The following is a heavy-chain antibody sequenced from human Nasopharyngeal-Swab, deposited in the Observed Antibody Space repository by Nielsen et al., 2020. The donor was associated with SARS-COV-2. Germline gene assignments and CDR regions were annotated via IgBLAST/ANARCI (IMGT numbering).Heavy chain of an antibody. CDR1: GFTFSSYA. V-gene: IGHV3-30*04. J-gene: IGHJ4*02. Sequence: GGSLRLSCAASGFTFSSYAMHWVRQAPGKGLECVAVISYDGSNKYYADSVKGRFTISRDNSKNTLYLQMNSLRAEDTAVYYCARDLVGATYWGQGTLVTVSS. CDR3: ARDLVGATY. CDR2: ISYDGSNK. D-gene: IGHD1-26*01.